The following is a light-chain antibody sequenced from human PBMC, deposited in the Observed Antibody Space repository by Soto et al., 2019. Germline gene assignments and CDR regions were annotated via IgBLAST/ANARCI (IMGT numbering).Light chain of an antibody. V-gene: IGLV2-18*01. CDR1: SSDVGYYNR. J-gene: IGLJ1*01. Sequence: QSVLTQPPSVSGSPGQSVTISCTGTSSDVGYYNRVSWYQQPPGTAPKLLIYEVSNRPSGVPDRFSGSKSGNTASLTISGLQAEDEADYYCSLYTSSTFYVFGTGTKGTVL. CDR3: SLYTSSTFYV. CDR2: EVS.